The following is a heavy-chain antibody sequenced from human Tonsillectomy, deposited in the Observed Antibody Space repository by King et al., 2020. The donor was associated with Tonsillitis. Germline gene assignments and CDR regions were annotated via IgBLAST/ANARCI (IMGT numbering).Heavy chain of an antibody. CDR1: GGSISSYY. V-gene: IGHV4-59*01. Sequence: VQLQESGPGLVKPSETLSLTCTVSGGSISSYYWSWIRQPPGKGLEWIGYIYYSGSTNYNPSLKSRVTISVDTSKNQFSLKLSSVTAADTAVYYCARVNRYYDILQWFDPWGQGPLVTVSS. CDR2: IYYSGST. J-gene: IGHJ5*02. CDR3: ARVNRYYDILQWFDP. D-gene: IGHD3-9*01.